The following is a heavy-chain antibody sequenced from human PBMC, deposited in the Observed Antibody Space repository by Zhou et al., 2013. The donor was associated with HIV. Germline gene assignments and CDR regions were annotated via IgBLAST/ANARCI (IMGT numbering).Heavy chain of an antibody. J-gene: IGHJ4*02. Sequence: QVQLVQSGADVKKPGSSVKVSCKASGGTFSNYPISWVRQAPGQGLEWMGRIIPILAIANYAQKFQGRVTITADKSTSTAYMELHSLTSEDTAVYYCARGDGIVPTGVDYWGQGTLVTVSS. CDR3: ARGDGIVPTGVDY. V-gene: IGHV1-69*04. D-gene: IGHD5-12*01. CDR1: GGTFSNYP. CDR2: IIPILAIA.